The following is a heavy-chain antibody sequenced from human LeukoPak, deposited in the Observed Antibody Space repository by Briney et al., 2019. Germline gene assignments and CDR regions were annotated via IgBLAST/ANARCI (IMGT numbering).Heavy chain of an antibody. CDR2: INHSGST. CDR3: ARLPIAVAGTYRYYYYMDV. CDR1: GGSFSGYY. D-gene: IGHD6-19*01. J-gene: IGHJ6*03. V-gene: IGHV4-34*01. Sequence: KPSETLSLTCAVYGGSFSGYYWSWIRQPPGKGLEWIGEINHSGSTNYNPSLKSRVTISVDTSKNQFSLKLSSVTAADTAVYYCARLPIAVAGTYRYYYYMDVWGKGTTVTISS.